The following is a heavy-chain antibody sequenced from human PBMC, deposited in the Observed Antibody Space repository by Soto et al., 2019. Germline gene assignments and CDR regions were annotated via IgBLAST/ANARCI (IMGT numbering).Heavy chain of an antibody. J-gene: IGHJ4*02. CDR3: ARAFGGKYYDRRSWFSAY. Sequence: PGESLKISCKGSGYKFIDYWIGWVRQGPGKGLEWRGSIYPGAFDIKYGPSFQGQVTISADKSITTGYLQWSSLKASDTGIYYCARAFGGKYYDRRSWFSAYWGQGTQVTVSS. V-gene: IGHV5-51*01. CDR2: IYPGAFDI. D-gene: IGHD3-16*01. CDR1: GYKFIDYW.